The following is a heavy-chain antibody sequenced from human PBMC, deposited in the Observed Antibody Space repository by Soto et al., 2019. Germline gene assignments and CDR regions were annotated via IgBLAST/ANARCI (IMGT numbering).Heavy chain of an antibody. CDR2: IHYSGGT. CDR1: GASVSTYS. D-gene: IGHD3-10*01. Sequence: SETLSLTCSVSGASVSTYSWSWIRQSPGKGLEWIGYIHYSGGTNYTPSLRSRVTISVDSSKNQLSLNLTSLTAADTAVYYCARGGTSGSAVFNWFDPWGQGTLVTVSS. J-gene: IGHJ5*02. CDR3: ARGGTSGSAVFNWFDP. V-gene: IGHV4-59*02.